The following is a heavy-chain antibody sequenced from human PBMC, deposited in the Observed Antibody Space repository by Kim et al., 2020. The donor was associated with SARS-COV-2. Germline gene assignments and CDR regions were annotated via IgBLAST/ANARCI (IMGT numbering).Heavy chain of an antibody. CDR3: ARDYITAAGKEDFDY. Sequence: ASVKVSCKASGYTFTDFYIHWVRQAPGQGLEWMGIIDPRNSWTQYAQRLQGRLTVTRDTSTSTVYMELSSLRSDDTAVYYCARDYITAAGKEDFDYWVQG. J-gene: IGHJ4*02. D-gene: IGHD6-13*01. CDR2: IDPRNSWT. CDR1: GYTFTDFY. V-gene: IGHV1-46*01.